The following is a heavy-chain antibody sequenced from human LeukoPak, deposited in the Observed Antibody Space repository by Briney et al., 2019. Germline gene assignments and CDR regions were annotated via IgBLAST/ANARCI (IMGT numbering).Heavy chain of an antibody. V-gene: IGHV1-46*01. J-gene: IGHJ5*02. Sequence: ASVKVSCKASGYTFTSYYMHWVRQAPGQGLEWMGIINPSGGSTSYAQKFQGRVTMTRDTSISTAYMELSRLRSDDTAVYYCARDQGYCSGGSCYIYWFDPWGQGTLVTVST. CDR1: GYTFTSYY. D-gene: IGHD2-15*01. CDR3: ARDQGYCSGGSCYIYWFDP. CDR2: INPSGGST.